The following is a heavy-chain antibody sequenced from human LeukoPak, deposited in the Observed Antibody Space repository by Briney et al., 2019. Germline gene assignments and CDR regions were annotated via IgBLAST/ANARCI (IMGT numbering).Heavy chain of an antibody. D-gene: IGHD2-2*01. J-gene: IGHJ4*02. Sequence: GGSLRLSCVASAFSFSNYGMHWVRQAPGKGLEWVAFIRYDGSNIYYADSVKGRFTISRDNSKNTLYLQMNSLRAEDTAVYYCARDGSTLLDYWGQGTLVTVSS. CDR3: ARDGSTLLDY. V-gene: IGHV3-30*02. CDR1: AFSFSNYG. CDR2: IRYDGSNI.